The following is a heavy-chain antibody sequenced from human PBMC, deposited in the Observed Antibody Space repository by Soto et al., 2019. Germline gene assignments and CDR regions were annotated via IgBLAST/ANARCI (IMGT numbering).Heavy chain of an antibody. Sequence: QVQLVESGGGVVQPGRSLRLSCAASGFTFSSYGMHWVRQAPGKRLEWVAVIWDDGSNKYYADSVKGRFTISRDNSKNTLDLQINSLRAEDTAVCYCARDLGSYYGGGYYYGMDVWGPGTTVTVSS. J-gene: IGHJ6*02. D-gene: IGHD1-26*01. CDR2: IWDDGSNK. CDR1: GFTFSSYG. CDR3: ARDLGSYYGGGYYYGMDV. V-gene: IGHV3-33*01.